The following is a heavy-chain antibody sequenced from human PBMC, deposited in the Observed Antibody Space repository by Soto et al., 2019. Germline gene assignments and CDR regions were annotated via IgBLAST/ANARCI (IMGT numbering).Heavy chain of an antibody. CDR1: GDSVSSNSAA. CDR3: AIDRVRSGYSYGPVDYYYGMDV. CDR2: TYYRSKWYN. J-gene: IGHJ6*02. V-gene: IGHV6-1*01. Sequence: SQTLSLTCAISGDSVSSNSAAWNWIRQSPSRGLEWLGRTYYRSKWYNDYAVSVKSRITINPDTSKNQFSLQLNSVTPEDTAVYYCAIDRVRSGYSYGPVDYYYGMDVWGQGTTVTVSS. D-gene: IGHD5-18*01.